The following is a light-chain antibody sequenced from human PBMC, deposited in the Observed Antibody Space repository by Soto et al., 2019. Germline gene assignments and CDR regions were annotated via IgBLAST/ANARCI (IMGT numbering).Light chain of an antibody. CDR3: QQYYGNPIT. CDR1: QSVLYSSDNKNY. Sequence: DIVMTQSPDSLAVSLGERATINCKSSQSVLYSSDNKNYLAWYQQKPGQPPKLLIYWASTRESGVPDRFSGSWSGTDFTLSISSLQAEDVAVYYCQQYYGNPITFGQGKRLEIK. J-gene: IGKJ5*01. CDR2: WAS. V-gene: IGKV4-1*01.